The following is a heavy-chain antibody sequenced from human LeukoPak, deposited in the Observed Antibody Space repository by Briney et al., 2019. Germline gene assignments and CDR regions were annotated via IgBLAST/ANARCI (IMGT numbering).Heavy chain of an antibody. CDR2: IRSNGDTT. D-gene: IGHD1-1*01. CDR3: AKGQELDDGVFDS. J-gene: IGHJ4*02. CDR1: GFTFSSDA. V-gene: IGHV3-23*01. Sequence: GGSLRLSCAASGFTFSSDAMTWVRQAPGKGLEWVSSIRSNGDTTYNADSVKGRFTISRDNSKNTLYLQMNSLRVEDTAIYYCAKGQELDDGVFDSWGQGTLVTVSS.